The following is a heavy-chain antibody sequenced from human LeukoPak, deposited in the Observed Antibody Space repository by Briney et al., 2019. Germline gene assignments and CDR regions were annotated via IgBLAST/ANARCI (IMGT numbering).Heavy chain of an antibody. Sequence: SVKVSCKASGGTFSSYAISWVRQAPGQGLEWMGGTIPIFGTANYAQKFQGRVTITTDESTSTAYMELSSLRSEDTAVYYCARGTIEHSSSHNYFDYWGQGTLVTVSS. D-gene: IGHD6-6*01. V-gene: IGHV1-69*05. CDR1: GGTFSSYA. CDR2: TIPIFGTA. CDR3: ARGTIEHSSSHNYFDY. J-gene: IGHJ4*02.